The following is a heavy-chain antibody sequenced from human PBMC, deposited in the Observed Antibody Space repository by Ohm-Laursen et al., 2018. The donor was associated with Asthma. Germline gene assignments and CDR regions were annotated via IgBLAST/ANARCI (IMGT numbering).Heavy chain of an antibody. CDR2: ITHAGYA. Sequence: SDTLSLTCAASGDKFSAYYFSWIRQLPGQGLEWIGQITHAGYANYKASLESRVTISVDTSKEQFSLELRSVTAADTAVYYCARGESRAGDDWVFDYWGQGTLVTVSS. D-gene: IGHD7-27*01. CDR3: ARGESRAGDDWVFDY. V-gene: IGHV4-34*01. CDR1: GDKFSAYY. J-gene: IGHJ4*02.